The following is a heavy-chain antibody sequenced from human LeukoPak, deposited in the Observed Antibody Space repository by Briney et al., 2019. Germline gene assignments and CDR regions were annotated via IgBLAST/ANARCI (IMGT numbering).Heavy chain of an antibody. Sequence: PGRSLRLSCAASGFTFSSYAMHWVRQAPGKGLEWVSYISSSSSTIYYADSVKGRFTISRDNAKNSLYLQMNSLRAEDTAVYYCARIRSKGYWGQGTLVTVSS. CDR2: ISSSSSTI. V-gene: IGHV3-48*01. CDR3: ARIRSKGY. CDR1: GFTFSSYA. J-gene: IGHJ4*02.